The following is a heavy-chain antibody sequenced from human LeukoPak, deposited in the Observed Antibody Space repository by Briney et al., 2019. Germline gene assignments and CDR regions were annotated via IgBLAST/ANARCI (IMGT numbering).Heavy chain of an antibody. CDR2: ISWNSGSI. CDR3: AKASLVVDYYYYYGMDV. D-gene: IGHD2-15*01. V-gene: IGHV3-9*01. CDR1: GFTFDDYA. Sequence: GGSLRLSCAASGFTFDDYAMHWVRQAPGKGLEWVSGISWNSGSIGYADSVKGRFTISRDNAKNPLYLQMNSLRAEDTALYYCAKASLVVDYYYYYGMDVWGQGTTVTVSS. J-gene: IGHJ6*02.